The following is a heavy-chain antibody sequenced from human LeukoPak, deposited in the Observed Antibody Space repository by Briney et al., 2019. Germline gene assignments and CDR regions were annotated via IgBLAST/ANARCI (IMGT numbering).Heavy chain of an antibody. CDR1: GFTFDDYA. CDR3: ARGDDSSGYYDTSIDY. J-gene: IGHJ4*02. CDR2: ITWNSGTK. V-gene: IGHV3-9*01. Sequence: GGSLRLSCAASGFTFDDYAMHWVRQAPGRGLEWVSHITWNSGTKTYADSVEGRFTISRDNAKNSLYLQMNRLRAEDTALYYCARGDDSSGYYDTSIDYWGQGIQVTVSA. D-gene: IGHD3-22*01.